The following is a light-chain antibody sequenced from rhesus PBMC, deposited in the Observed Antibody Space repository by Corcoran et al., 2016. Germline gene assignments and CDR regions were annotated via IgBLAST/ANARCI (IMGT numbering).Light chain of an antibody. CDR2: RAS. J-gene: IGKJ3*01. CDR1: QGISNW. Sequence: DIQMTQSPSSLSASVGDRVTITCRASQGISNWLAWYQQKPGKAPNLLIYRASNLKTGVPSRFSGRGSGTEFTLTISSLQPEDIATYYCQQQDNFPFTFGPGTKLDIK. V-gene: IGKV1-69*01. CDR3: QQQDNFPFT.